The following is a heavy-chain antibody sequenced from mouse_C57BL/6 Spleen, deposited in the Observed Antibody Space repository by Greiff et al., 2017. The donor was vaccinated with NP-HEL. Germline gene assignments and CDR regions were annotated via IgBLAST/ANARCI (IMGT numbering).Heavy chain of an antibody. D-gene: IGHD3-1*01. CDR3: ARSGDRYFDV. CDR1: GYAFSSSW. CDR2: IYPGDGDT. Sequence: QVQLKQSGPELVKPGASVKISCKASGYAFSSSWMNWVKQRPGKGLEWIGRIYPGDGDTNYNGKFKGKATLTADKSSSTAYMQLSSLTSEDSAVYFCARSGDRYFDVWGTGTTVTVSS. J-gene: IGHJ1*03. V-gene: IGHV1-82*01.